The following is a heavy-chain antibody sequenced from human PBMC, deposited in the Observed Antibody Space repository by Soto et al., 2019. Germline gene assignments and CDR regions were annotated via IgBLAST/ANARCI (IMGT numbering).Heavy chain of an antibody. D-gene: IGHD2-2*01. Sequence: QVQLQQWGAGLLKPSETLSLTCAVYGGSFSGYYWSWIRQPPGKGLEWIGEINHSGSTNYNPSLKSRVTLSVDTCKNQFSLKLSSVTAADTAVYYCAREYCSSTSCYSGYYMDVWGKGTTVTVSS. CDR3: AREYCSSTSCYSGYYMDV. V-gene: IGHV4-34*01. CDR1: GGSFSGYY. J-gene: IGHJ6*03. CDR2: INHSGST.